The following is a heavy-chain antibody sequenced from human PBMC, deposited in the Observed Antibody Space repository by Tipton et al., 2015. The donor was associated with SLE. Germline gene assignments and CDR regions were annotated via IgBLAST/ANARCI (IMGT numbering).Heavy chain of an antibody. CDR1: GFTFSSYS. V-gene: IGHV4-34*01. CDR3: ARGVSGYFSYCYMDV. D-gene: IGHD3-16*01. Sequence: LRLSCAASGFTFSSYSMNWVRQAPGKGPEWIGEISHSGSANYNASLKSRVTMSLDKSNNQFSLRLSSVTAADTAVYYCARGVSGYFSYCYMDVWGKGTTVTISS. CDR2: ISHSGSA. J-gene: IGHJ6*03.